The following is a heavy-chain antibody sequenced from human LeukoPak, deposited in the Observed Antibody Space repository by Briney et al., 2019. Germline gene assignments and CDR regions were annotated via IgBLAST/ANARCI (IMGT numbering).Heavy chain of an antibody. Sequence: PGGSLRLSCAASGFSFSTYSMNWVRQAPGKGLEWVSYIVGSSSTIYYADSVKGRFTISRDNAKNSLYLQMDSLRAGDTAVYYCATDSPETAAFDYWGQGTLVTVSS. CDR3: ATDSPETAAFDY. D-gene: IGHD1-1*01. J-gene: IGHJ4*02. CDR1: GFSFSTYS. CDR2: IVGSSSTI. V-gene: IGHV3-48*04.